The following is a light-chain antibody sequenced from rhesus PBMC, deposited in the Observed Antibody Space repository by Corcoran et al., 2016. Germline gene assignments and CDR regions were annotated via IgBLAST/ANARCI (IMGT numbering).Light chain of an antibody. CDR1: QGSNNY. CDR3: QQYNNSPLT. Sequence: DIQMTQSPSSLSASVGDRVTITCRASQGSNNYLSWYQQKPGKAPTPLILHASSLETGVPSRFSGIRAGTDYTLTISSLQPEDVATYYFQQYNNSPLTFGRGTKVEI. CDR2: HAS. V-gene: IGKV1-66*01. J-gene: IGKJ4*01.